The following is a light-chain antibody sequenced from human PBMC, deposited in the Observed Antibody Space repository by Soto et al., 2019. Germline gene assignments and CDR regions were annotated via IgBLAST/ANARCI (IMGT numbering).Light chain of an antibody. Sequence: QSALTQTASVSGSPGQSITISCIGTSSDVGSYNLVSWYQQHPGKAPKVLIYEVSERPSGVSNRFSGSKSGNTASLTISGLQAEDEAEYYCCSSAGSRTHVLFGGGTQLTVL. V-gene: IGLV2-23*02. J-gene: IGLJ2*01. CDR2: EVS. CDR1: SSDVGSYNL. CDR3: CSSAGSRTHVL.